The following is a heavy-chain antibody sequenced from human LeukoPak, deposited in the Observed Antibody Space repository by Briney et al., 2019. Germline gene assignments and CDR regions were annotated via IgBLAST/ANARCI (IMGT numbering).Heavy chain of an antibody. V-gene: IGHV3-74*01. CDR1: GFTFSNHW. D-gene: IGHD2-2*01. CDR2: INSDGSST. J-gene: IGHJ4*02. CDR3: ARERVEYQLLSKRGVYYFDY. Sequence: GGSLRLSRAASGFTFSNHWMHWVRQAPVKGLIWVSRINSDGSSTTYADSVKGRFTISRDNAKNSLYLQMNSLRAEDTAVYYCARERVEYQLLSKRGVYYFDYWGQGTLVTVSS.